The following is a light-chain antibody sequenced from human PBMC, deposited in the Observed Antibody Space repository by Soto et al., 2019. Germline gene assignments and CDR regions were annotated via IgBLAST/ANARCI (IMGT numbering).Light chain of an antibody. Sequence: DVQMTQSPSTLSASVGDRVTISCRASQNIRGYLAWYQQKPGKAPNLLIYKVSNLDNGVLPRFSGGGSGTEFTLTIRSLQPDDFATYYCQEYDTYPYTFGQGTKLEIK. V-gene: IGKV1-5*03. CDR1: QNIRGY. CDR3: QEYDTYPYT. J-gene: IGKJ2*01. CDR2: KVS.